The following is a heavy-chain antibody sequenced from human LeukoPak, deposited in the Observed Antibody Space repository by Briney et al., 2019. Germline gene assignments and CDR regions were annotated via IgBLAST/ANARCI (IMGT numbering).Heavy chain of an antibody. CDR3: RGPAQQWLYSGTDV. J-gene: IGHJ6*02. CDR2: IRSKAYGGTT. D-gene: IGHD5-18*01. CDR1: GFTFGDHA. V-gene: IGHV3-49*04. Sequence: PGRSLRLSCTASGFTFGDHAMSWVRQAPGKGLEWLGFIRSKAYGGTTEYAASAKGRFTISRDDSKGIAYLQMNSLTTEDTAVYCSRGPAQQWLYSGTDVWGQGTTVIVSS.